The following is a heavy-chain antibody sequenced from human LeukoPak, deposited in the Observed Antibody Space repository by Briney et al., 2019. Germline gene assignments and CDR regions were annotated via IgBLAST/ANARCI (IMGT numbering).Heavy chain of an antibody. D-gene: IGHD1-1*01. Sequence: SETLSLTCAGSFSNYYLTWIRQTPGKGLEWIGEIHPFGTTHYNPSLESRVTLSVDSSKKQFSLRLTSVTAADTAFYYCARGTDAYKSGATWGQGTLVTVSS. CDR2: IHPFGTT. V-gene: IGHV4-34*01. J-gene: IGHJ5*02. CDR1: SFSNYY. CDR3: ARGTDAYKSGAT.